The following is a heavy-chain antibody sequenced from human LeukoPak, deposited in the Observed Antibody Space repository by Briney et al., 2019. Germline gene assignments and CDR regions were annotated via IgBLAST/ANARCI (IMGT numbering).Heavy chain of an antibody. V-gene: IGHV4-59*11. J-gene: IGHJ6*03. CDR1: GVSINGHY. Sequence: SETLSLNCTVSGVSINGHYWSWLRQPPGKGLEWIGFIYDNESANYKSSLESRVTMTVDTSKNQVSLKLNSVTAADTAVYYCARVLQNYYHLDVWGEGATCTVSS. D-gene: IGHD3-3*01. CDR2: IYDNESA. CDR3: ARVLQNYYHLDV.